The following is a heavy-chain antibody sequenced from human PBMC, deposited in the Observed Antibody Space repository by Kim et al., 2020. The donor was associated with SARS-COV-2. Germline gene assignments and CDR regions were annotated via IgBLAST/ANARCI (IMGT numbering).Heavy chain of an antibody. CDR1: GGTFSSYA. CDR2: IIPIFGTA. Sequence: SVKVSCKASGGTFSSYAISWVRQAPGQGLEWMGGIIPIFGTANYAQKFQGRVTITADESTSTAYMELSSLRSEDTAVYYCASARDSTYYYYYGMDVWGQGTTVTVSS. V-gene: IGHV1-69*13. CDR3: ASARDSTYYYYYGMDV. D-gene: IGHD3-22*01. J-gene: IGHJ6*02.